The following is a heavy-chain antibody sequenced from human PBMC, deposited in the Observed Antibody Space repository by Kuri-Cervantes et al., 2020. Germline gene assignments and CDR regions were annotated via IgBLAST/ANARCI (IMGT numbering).Heavy chain of an antibody. J-gene: IGHJ5*02. CDR1: GFTFSSYG. CDR3: ARYYSDFWSGYYS. D-gene: IGHD3-3*01. V-gene: IGHV3-33*01. Sequence: GGSLRLSCAASGFTFSSYGMHWVRQAPGKGLEWVAVIWYDGSNKYYADSVKGRFTISRDNSKNTLYLQMNSLRAGDTAIYYCARYYSDFWSGYYSWGQGTLVTVSS. CDR2: IWYDGSNK.